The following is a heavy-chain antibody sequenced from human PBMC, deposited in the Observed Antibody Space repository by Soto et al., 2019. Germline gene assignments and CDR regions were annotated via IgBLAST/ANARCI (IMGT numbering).Heavy chain of an antibody. CDR3: ATGRGSYYGPSYY. V-gene: IGHV1-24*01. CDR2: FDPKDGET. CDR1: GYTFTGYY. J-gene: IGHJ4*02. D-gene: IGHD1-26*01. Sequence: ASVKVSCKASGYTFTGYYMHWVRQAPGKGLEWMGGFDPKDGETIYAQKFQGRVIMTEDTSTDTAYMELSSLRSEDTAVYYCATGRGSYYGPSYYWGQGTLVTVSS.